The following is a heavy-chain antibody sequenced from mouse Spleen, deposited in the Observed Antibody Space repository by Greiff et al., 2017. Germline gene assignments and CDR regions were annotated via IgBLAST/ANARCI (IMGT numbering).Heavy chain of an antibody. D-gene: IGHD2-4*01. J-gene: IGHJ1*01. Sequence: EVQLQQSVAELVRPGASVKLSCTASGFNIKNTYMHWVKQRPEQGLEWIGRIDPANGNTKYAPKFQGKATITADTSSNTAYLQLSSLTSEDTAIYYCARGRAIYYDYDDGYFDVWGAGTTVTVSS. CDR3: ARGRAIYYDYDDGYFDV. CDR2: IDPANGNT. CDR1: GFNIKNTY. V-gene: IGHV14-3*01.